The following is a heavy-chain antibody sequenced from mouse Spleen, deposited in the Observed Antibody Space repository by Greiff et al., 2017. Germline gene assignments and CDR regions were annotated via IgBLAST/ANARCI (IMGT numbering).Heavy chain of an antibody. CDR2: IYPGSGST. Sequence: VQLQQPGAELVKPGASVKMSCKASGYTFTSYWITWVKQRPGQGLEWIGDIYPGSGSTNYNEKFKSKATLTVDTSSSTAYMQLSSLTSEDSAVYYCARHYDYDGPFDYWGQGTTLTVSS. CDR1: GYTFTSYW. V-gene: IGHV1-55*01. CDR3: ARHYDYDGPFDY. D-gene: IGHD2-4*01. J-gene: IGHJ2*01.